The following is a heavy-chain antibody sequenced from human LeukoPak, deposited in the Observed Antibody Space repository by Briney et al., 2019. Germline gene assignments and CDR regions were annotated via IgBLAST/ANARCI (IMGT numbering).Heavy chain of an antibody. J-gene: IGHJ4*02. V-gene: IGHV3-30*02. CDR1: GFTFSSYG. Sequence: GGSLRLSCAASGFTFSSYGMHWVRQAPGKGLGWVAFIRYDGSNKYYADSVKGRFTISRDNSKNTLYLQMNSLRAEDTAVYYCAKRGTVHVVDTAMAGGLSFDYWGQGTLVTVSS. CDR2: IRYDGSNK. D-gene: IGHD5-18*01. CDR3: AKRGTVHVVDTAMAGGLSFDY.